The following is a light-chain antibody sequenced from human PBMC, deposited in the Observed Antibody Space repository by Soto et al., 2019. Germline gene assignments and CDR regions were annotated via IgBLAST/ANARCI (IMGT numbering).Light chain of an antibody. Sequence: QSALTQPPSASGSPGQSVTISCTGTSSDVGAYKYVSWYQHHPGKAPKLMIYDLNKRPSGVPDRFSGSKSGNTASLTVSGLQAEDEANYYCSSYAGSNILVFSGGTKLTVL. V-gene: IGLV2-8*01. CDR1: SSDVGAYKY. CDR3: SSYAGSNILV. J-gene: IGLJ3*02. CDR2: DLN.